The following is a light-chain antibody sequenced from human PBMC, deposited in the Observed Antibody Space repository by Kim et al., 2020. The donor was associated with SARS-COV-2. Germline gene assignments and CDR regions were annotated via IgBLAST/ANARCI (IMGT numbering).Light chain of an antibody. V-gene: IGKV3-15*01. CDR2: DAS. J-gene: IGKJ2*01. Sequence: LAVYPGEGAIHSCRASESVRTNVAWYQHKPGQAPRLLISDASTRAPGIPARFIGGGSETEFTLSISGLQSEDFAVYYCQHDSDWPQFGQGTKLEI. CDR3: QHDSDWPQ. CDR1: ESVRTN.